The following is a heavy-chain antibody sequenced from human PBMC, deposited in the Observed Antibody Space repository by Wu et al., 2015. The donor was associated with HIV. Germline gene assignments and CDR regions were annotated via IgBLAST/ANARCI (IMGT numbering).Heavy chain of an antibody. D-gene: IGHD6-19*01. CDR2: INPSTGDT. CDR1: GDTSRNYV. Sequence: QVHLVQSGAEVKKPGSSVKVSCKASGDTSRNYVFSWVRQAPGQGLEWMGWINPSTGDTSYSQKFQRRVTMTRDTSISTAYMELSRLRFDDTAVYYCARDPQEVSGWYTHWGQGTLVTVSS. V-gene: IGHV1-2*02. J-gene: IGHJ4*02. CDR3: ARDPQEVSGWYTH.